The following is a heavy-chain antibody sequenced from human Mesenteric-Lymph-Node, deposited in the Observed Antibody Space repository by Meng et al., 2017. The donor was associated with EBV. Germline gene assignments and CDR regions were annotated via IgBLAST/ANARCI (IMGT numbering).Heavy chain of an antibody. CDR1: GYTFSTYD. D-gene: IGHD3-16*01. CDR3: AAGGADTDF. V-gene: IGHV1-8*01. Sequence: ARLVRSGAEGKGPGASVKVSCKASGYTFSTYDINWVRQATGQGLEWMGWVNPNTGNTNYAENFQGRVSMTRDTSISTAYLELSSLRSEDTAVYYCAAGGADTDFWGQGTLVTVSS. CDR2: VNPNTGNT. J-gene: IGHJ4*02.